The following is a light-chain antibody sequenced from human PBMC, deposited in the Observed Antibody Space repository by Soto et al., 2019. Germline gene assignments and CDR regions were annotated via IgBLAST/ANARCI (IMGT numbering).Light chain of an antibody. CDR2: AAS. CDR1: QSISSY. J-gene: IGKJ5*01. Sequence: DIQMTQSPSSLSASVGDRVTITCRASQSISSYLNWYQHKPGKAPKLLIYAASSLQSGVPSRFSGSGSGTDFTLTISSLQPADFATYYYQQSYSTPITFGQGTRLEIK. V-gene: IGKV1-39*01. CDR3: QQSYSTPIT.